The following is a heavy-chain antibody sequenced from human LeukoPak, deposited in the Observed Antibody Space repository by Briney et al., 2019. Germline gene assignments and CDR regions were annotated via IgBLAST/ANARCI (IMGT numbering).Heavy chain of an antibody. CDR2: IYYSGST. V-gene: IGHV4-39*01. CDR1: GGSISSSSYY. J-gene: IGHJ4*02. Sequence: SETLSLTCTVSGGSISSSSYYWGWIRQPPGKGLEWIGSIYYSGSTYYNPSLKSRVTISVDTSKNQFSLKLSSVTAADTAVYYCARGPRLAAPGELFDYWGQGTLVTVSS. D-gene: IGHD6-13*01. CDR3: ARGPRLAAPGELFDY.